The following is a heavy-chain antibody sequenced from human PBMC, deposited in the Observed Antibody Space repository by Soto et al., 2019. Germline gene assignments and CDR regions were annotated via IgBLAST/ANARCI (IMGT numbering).Heavy chain of an antibody. CDR2: ISSDGSNK. CDR1: GLTFRNYV. D-gene: IGHD5-12*01. V-gene: IGHV3-30*18. J-gene: IGHJ4*02. Sequence: PGWSLRLSCAASGLTFRNYVMHWVRQAPGKGLEWVAVISSDGSNKYYADSVKGRFTISRDNSKNTLYLQMNSLRIEDTAVYYCTKDRATHRNYWGQGTLVTVSS. CDR3: TKDRATHRNY.